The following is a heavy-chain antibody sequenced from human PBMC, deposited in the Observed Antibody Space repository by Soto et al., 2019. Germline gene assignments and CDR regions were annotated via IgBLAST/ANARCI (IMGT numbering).Heavy chain of an antibody. CDR3: AKEHWGSFDY. Sequence: QVQLQESGPGLVKPSETLSLTCTVSGTSISRYYWNWIRQPPGRGLEWIGYISYSGTTNYNPSLKSRGTVSSDTSKNQFSLKLSSVTAADTAVYYCAKEHWGSFDYWGQGALVTVSS. CDR2: ISYSGTT. D-gene: IGHD7-27*01. J-gene: IGHJ4*02. V-gene: IGHV4-59*01. CDR1: GTSISRYY.